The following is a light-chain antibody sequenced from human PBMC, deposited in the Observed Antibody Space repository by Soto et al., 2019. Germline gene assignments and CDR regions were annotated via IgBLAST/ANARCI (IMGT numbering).Light chain of an antibody. CDR2: EVI. CDR3: STYTSASTS. J-gene: IGLJ2*01. V-gene: IGLV2-14*01. CDR1: EVGAHRF. Sequence: QSALTQPASVSGSPGQSITLSCTGTEVGAHRFVSWYQQVPGNAPKLLIYEVIKRPSGISPRFSGSKAGNTASLTISGLQADDEADYFCSTYTSASTSFGGGTKLTVL.